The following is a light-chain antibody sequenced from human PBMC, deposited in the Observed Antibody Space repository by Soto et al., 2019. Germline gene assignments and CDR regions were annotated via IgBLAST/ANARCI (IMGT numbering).Light chain of an antibody. CDR3: QQRSNWPPIT. V-gene: IGKV3-11*01. CDR1: QSVKTF. J-gene: IGKJ5*01. CDR2: GAS. Sequence: IVLKQSPATVSLSPGERATLSCRASQSVKTFLVWYQQRPGQAPRLLIYGASHRAAGIPARFSGSGFGTDFTLTISSLEPEDAAVYYCQQRSNWPPITFGQGTRLEIK.